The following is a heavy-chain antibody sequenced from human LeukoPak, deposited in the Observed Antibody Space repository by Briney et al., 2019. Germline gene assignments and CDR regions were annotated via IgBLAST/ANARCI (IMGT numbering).Heavy chain of an antibody. J-gene: IGHJ4*02. V-gene: IGHV3-7*01. CDR2: IKQDGSEK. D-gene: IGHD1-7*01. Sequence: GGSLRLSCAASGFTFSSYWMSWVRQAPGKGLEWVANIKQDGSEKYYVDSVKGRFTISRDNAKNSLYLQMNSLRAEDTAVYYCARDIWEPITGTYGFDYWGQGTLVTVSS. CDR1: GFTFSSYW. CDR3: ARDIWEPITGTYGFDY.